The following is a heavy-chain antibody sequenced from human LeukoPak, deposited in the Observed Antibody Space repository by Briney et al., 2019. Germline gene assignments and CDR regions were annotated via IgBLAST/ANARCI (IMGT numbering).Heavy chain of an antibody. CDR2: INTNTGNP. D-gene: IGHD3-9*01. Sequence: ASVKVSCKASGYTFTSYAMNWARQAPGQGLEWMGWINTNTGNPTYAQGFTGRFVFSLDTSVSTAYLQISSLKAEDTAVYYCARGADWLFPTYYFDYWGQGTLVTVSS. J-gene: IGHJ4*02. CDR3: ARGADWLFPTYYFDY. CDR1: GYTFTSYA. V-gene: IGHV7-4-1*02.